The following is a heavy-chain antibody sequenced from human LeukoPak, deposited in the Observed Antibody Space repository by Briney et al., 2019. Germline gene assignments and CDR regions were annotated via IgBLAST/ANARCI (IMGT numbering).Heavy chain of an antibody. V-gene: IGHV3-7*01. J-gene: IGHJ4*02. CDR1: GFDFSTQW. Sequence: GGSLRLSCAASGFDFSTQWMSWVRQAPGKGLEWVAIVNQGATQKYYVDSVKGRFTISRDSAKNSLYLQMNSLRVEDTAVYYCARGASAHGDYFVYWGQGTLVTVSS. CDR3: ARGASAHGDYFVY. D-gene: IGHD4-17*01. CDR2: VNQGATQK.